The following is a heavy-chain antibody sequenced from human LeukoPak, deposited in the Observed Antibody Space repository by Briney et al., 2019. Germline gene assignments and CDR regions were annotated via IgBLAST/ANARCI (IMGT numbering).Heavy chain of an antibody. V-gene: IGHV1-2*02. CDR1: GYTFTGYY. D-gene: IGHD6-13*01. CDR3: ARVPAGYSSSWFVFGWFDP. J-gene: IGHJ5*02. CDR2: INPNSGGT. Sequence: GASVKVSCKASGYTFTGYYMHWVRQAPGQGLEWMGWINPNSGGTNYAQKSQGRVTMTRDTSISTAYMELSRLRSDDTAVYYCARVPAGYSSSWFVFGWFDPWGQGTLVTVSS.